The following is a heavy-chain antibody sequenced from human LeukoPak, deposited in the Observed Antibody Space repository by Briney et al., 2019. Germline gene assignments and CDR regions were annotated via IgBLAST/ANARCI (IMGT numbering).Heavy chain of an antibody. CDR2: ISSSSSTI. V-gene: IGHV3-48*04. CDR3: ARSHQRVGIEDY. J-gene: IGHJ4*02. CDR1: GFTFNSFG. D-gene: IGHD1-26*01. Sequence: GGSLRLSCAASGFTFNSFGMSWVRQAPGKGLEWLSYISSSSSTIYYADSVRGRFTISRDNAKNSLYLQINSLRADDTAAYYCARSHQRVGIEDYWGQGTLVTVSS.